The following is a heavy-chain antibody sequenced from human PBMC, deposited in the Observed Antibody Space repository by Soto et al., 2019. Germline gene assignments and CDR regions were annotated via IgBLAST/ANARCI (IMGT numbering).Heavy chain of an antibody. D-gene: IGHD2-15*01. V-gene: IGHV6-1*01. CDR1: GDSVSSNSAL. CDR2: TYYRSKWYN. Sequence: SQTLSLTCAISGDSVSSNSALWNWIRQSPSRGLEWLGRTYYRSKWYNDYAVSVKSRITINPDTSKNQFSLQLNSVTPEDTAVYYCARGSEQRFCSGGSCFLRWFDSRGQGTPVTVSS. J-gene: IGHJ5*01. CDR3: ARGSEQRFCSGGSCFLRWFDS.